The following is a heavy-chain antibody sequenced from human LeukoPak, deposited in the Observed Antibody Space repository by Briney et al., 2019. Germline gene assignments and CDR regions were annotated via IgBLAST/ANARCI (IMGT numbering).Heavy chain of an antibody. CDR3: ARPVRGGTGTEDDDY. D-gene: IGHD1-7*01. J-gene: IGHJ4*02. V-gene: IGHV1-46*01. CDR1: GYTFTSYY. Sequence: GASVKVSCKASGYTFTSYYMHWVRQAPGQGLEWMGIINPSGGSTSYAQKFQGRVTMTRDTSTSTVYMELSSLRSEDTAVYYCARPVRGGTGTEDDDYWGQGTLVTVSS. CDR2: INPSGGST.